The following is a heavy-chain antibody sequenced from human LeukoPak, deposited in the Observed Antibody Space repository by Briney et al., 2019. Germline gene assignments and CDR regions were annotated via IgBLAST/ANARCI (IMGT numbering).Heavy chain of an antibody. CDR2: ISGSGGNT. V-gene: IGHV3-23*01. CDR1: GFTFSSYA. D-gene: IGHD3-22*01. Sequence: GGSLRLSCAASGFTFSSYAMSWFRQSPGKGLEWFSAISGSGGNTYSADSVKGRCTVSRDNSKKPLFLRMNSLRAGGTAGSYCAKGVSATSGYLELEYWGQGTLVIVS. CDR3: AKGVSATSGYLELEY. J-gene: IGHJ4*02.